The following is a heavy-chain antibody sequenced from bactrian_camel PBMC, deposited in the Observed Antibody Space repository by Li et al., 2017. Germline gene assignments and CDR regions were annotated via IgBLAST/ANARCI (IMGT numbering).Heavy chain of an antibody. CDR2: LDHEGRA. CDR1: PYTYGKDRYC. V-gene: IGHV3S55*01. D-gene: IGHD1*01. Sequence: HVQLVESGGGSVQAGGSLKLSCTTAPYTYGKDRYCMGWFHQAPGKRGEGVAALDHEGRASYAESVRGRFTISQDNAKSTLYLQMDNLKPEDTAMYYCASDRSLGFCVEMMRGKIRRGSGYRGQGTQVTVS. CDR3: ASDRSLGFCVEMMRGKIRRGSGY. J-gene: IGHJ6*01.